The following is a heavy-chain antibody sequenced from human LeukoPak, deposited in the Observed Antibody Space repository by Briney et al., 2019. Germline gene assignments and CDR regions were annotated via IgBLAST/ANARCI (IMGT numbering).Heavy chain of an antibody. D-gene: IGHD4-17*01. CDR3: ARAWSGDYDLAY. CDR1: GGSIGSGSYY. Sequence: SETLSLTCTVSGGSIGSGSYYWSWIRQPAGKGLEWIGRIYTSGSTNYNPSLKSRVTISVDTSKNQFSLKLSSVTAADTAVYYCARAWSGDYDLAYWGQGTLVTVSS. CDR2: IYTSGST. V-gene: IGHV4-61*02. J-gene: IGHJ4*02.